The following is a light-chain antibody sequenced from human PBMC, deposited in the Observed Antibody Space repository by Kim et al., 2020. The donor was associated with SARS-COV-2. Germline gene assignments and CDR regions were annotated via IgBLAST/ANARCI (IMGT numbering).Light chain of an antibody. V-gene: IGKV3-11*01. CDR1: QSVSSY. Sequence: IVLTQSPATLSLSPGERATLSCRASQSVSSYLAWYQQKPGQAPRLLIYDASNRATGIPARFSGSGSGTDFTLTISSLEPEDFAVYYCQQRSNWRDTFGQGTKLEI. J-gene: IGKJ2*01. CDR2: DAS. CDR3: QQRSNWRDT.